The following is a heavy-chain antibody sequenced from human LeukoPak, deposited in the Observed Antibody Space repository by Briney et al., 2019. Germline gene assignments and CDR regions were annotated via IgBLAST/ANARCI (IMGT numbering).Heavy chain of an antibody. D-gene: IGHD1-26*01. J-gene: IGHJ4*02. CDR1: GGSFHDYY. Sequence: SETLSLTCTVSGGSFHDYYWGWIRQPPGKGLEWIGSIYYSGTSFYNPSLKNRVTISMDTSKSQFSLKLSSVTAADTAVYSCTRDRGHGSQDYWGQGTLVTVS. CDR2: IYYSGTS. V-gene: IGHV4-39*07. CDR3: TRDRGHGSQDY.